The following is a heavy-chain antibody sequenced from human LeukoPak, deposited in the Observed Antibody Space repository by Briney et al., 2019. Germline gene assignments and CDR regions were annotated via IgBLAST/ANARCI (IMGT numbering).Heavy chain of an antibody. CDR1: GFTFSSYG. CDR3: AKDSGGWYDFDY. CDR2: ISYDGSNK. J-gene: IGHJ4*02. D-gene: IGHD6-19*01. V-gene: IGHV3-30*18. Sequence: GGSLRLPCAASGFTFSSYGMHWVRQAPGKGLEWVAVISYDGSNKYYADSVKGRFTISRDNSKNTLYLQMNSLRAEDTAVYYCAKDSGGWYDFDYWGQGTLVAVSS.